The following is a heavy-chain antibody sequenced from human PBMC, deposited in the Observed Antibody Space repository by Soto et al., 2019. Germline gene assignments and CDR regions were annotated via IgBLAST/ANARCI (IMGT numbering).Heavy chain of an antibody. CDR3: PTAGQYCSGGSCYYYYYMDV. V-gene: IGHV3-74*01. CDR2: IKGDGSGT. CDR1: GFTFSSYW. J-gene: IGHJ6*03. Sequence: PGGSLRLSCAASGFTFSSYWMHWVRQAPGKGLVWVSRIKGDGSGTTYADSVKGRFTTSRDNAKNTLYLQMNSLRAEDTAVYYCPTAGQYCSGGSCYYYYYMDVWGKGTTVTVSS. D-gene: IGHD2-15*01.